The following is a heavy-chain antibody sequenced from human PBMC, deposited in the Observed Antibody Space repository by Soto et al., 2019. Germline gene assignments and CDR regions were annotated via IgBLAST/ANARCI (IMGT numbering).Heavy chain of an antibody. Sequence: VQLQESGPGLVKPSETLSLTCTVSGDSISRYYWSWIRQSPGKGLEWIAYIYYTGSPHYNPSLKSRVITSVDTSKNQFSLKLSSVTAADTAIYYCARARPGTIYYFDSWGQGTLVTVSS. CDR3: ARARPGTIYYFDS. CDR2: IYYTGSP. CDR1: GDSISRYY. D-gene: IGHD6-13*01. V-gene: IGHV4-59*01. J-gene: IGHJ4*02.